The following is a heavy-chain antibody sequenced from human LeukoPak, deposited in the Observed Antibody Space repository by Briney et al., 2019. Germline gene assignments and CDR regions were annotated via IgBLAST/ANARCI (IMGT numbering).Heavy chain of an antibody. CDR2: ICGSGDNT. CDR1: GFTFSSYA. V-gene: IGHV3-23*01. J-gene: IGHJ4*02. CDR3: ARDRHSSSFPRPFFDY. Sequence: GGSLRLSCAASGFTFSSYAMSWVRQAPGKGLEWVSGICGSGDNTYYADSVKGGFTISRDNAKNSLYLQMNRLRAEDTAVYYCARDRHSSSFPRPFFDYWGQGTLVTVSS. D-gene: IGHD6-13*01.